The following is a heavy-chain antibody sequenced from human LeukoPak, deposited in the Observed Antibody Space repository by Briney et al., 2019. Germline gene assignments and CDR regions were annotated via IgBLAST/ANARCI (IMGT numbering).Heavy chain of an antibody. CDR3: ARAVRGGSYVICYFDY. J-gene: IGHJ4*02. CDR1: GFTFSSYS. V-gene: IGHV3-48*04. CDR2: ISSSSSTI. D-gene: IGHD1-26*01. Sequence: GGSLRLSCAASGFTFSSYSMNWVRQAPGKGLEWVSYISSSSSTIYYADSVKGRFTISRDNAKNSLYLQMNSLRAEDTAVYYCARAVRGGSYVICYFDYWGQGTLVTVSS.